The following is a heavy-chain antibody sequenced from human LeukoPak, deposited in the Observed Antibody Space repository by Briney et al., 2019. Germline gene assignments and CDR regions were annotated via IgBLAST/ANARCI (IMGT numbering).Heavy chain of an antibody. D-gene: IGHD6-19*01. CDR1: GGSISSSSYY. CDR3: ASVGWNFDY. J-gene: IGHJ4*02. Sequence: SETLSLTCTVSGGSISSSSYYWGWIRQPPGKGLEWIGSIYYSGSTYYNPSLKSRVTISVDTSKNQFSLKLSSATAADTAVYYCASVGWNFDYWGQGTLVTVSS. V-gene: IGHV4-39*01. CDR2: IYYSGST.